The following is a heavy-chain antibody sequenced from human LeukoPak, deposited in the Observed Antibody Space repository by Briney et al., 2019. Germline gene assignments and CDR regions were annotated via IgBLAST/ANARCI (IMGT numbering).Heavy chain of an antibody. J-gene: IGHJ3*02. CDR3: ARANYYDSSGRDAFDI. Sequence: SETLSLTCTVSGGSISSYYWSWIRQPPGRRLEWIGYIYYSGSTNYNPSLKSRVTISVDTSKNQFSLKLSSVTAADTAVYYCARANYYDSSGRDAFDIWGQGTMVTVSS. V-gene: IGHV4-59*01. CDR2: IYYSGST. CDR1: GGSISSYY. D-gene: IGHD3-22*01.